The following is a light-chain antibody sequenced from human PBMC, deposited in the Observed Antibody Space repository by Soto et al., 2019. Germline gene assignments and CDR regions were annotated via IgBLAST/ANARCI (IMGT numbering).Light chain of an antibody. Sequence: QSVLTRPASVSGSPGQSITISCTGTSSDVGGYNYVSWYQQYPGKAPKLMIYDVTNRPSGVSNRFSGSKSGNTASLTISGLQAEDEADYYCSSCASSSPWVFGGGTKLTVL. J-gene: IGLJ2*01. V-gene: IGLV2-14*01. CDR2: DVT. CDR1: SSDVGGYNY. CDR3: SSCASSSPWV.